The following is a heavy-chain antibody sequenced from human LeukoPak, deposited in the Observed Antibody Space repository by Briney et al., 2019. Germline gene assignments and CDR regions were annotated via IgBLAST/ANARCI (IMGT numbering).Heavy chain of an antibody. Sequence: GGSLRLSCAASGFTFSSYEMNWVRQAPGKGLEWVSYISSSGSTIYYADSVKGRFTISRDNAKNSLYLQMNSLRAEDTAVYYCARDRMDMFDPWGQGTLVTVSS. CDR1: GFTFSSYE. CDR3: ARDRMDMFDP. J-gene: IGHJ5*02. CDR2: ISSSGSTI. V-gene: IGHV3-48*03. D-gene: IGHD2-2*03.